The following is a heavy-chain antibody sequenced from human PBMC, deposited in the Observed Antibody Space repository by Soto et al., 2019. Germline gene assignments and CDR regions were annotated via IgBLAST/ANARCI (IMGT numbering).Heavy chain of an antibody. CDR3: ASCHWNGPKDH. D-gene: IGHD1-1*01. Sequence: EVQLEESGGGLVQPGGSLRLSCAASGLTVSDNYIRWVRHVPGKGLEWVSVIYRGGDTYYAESVKGRFTISRDNSKNTVYLQMNSLRDEDTAVYYCASCHWNGPKDHWGQGTMVTVSS. J-gene: IGHJ4*02. CDR1: GLTVSDNY. V-gene: IGHV3-66*01. CDR2: IYRGGDT.